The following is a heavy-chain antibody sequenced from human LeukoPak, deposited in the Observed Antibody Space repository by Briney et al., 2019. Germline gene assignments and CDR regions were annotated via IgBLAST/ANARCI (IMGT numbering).Heavy chain of an antibody. J-gene: IGHJ4*02. D-gene: IGHD1-26*01. Sequence: SETLSLTCTVSGGSITSSSYYWGWIRQPPGRGLEWIASVYLTATTYYNPSLESRGTISVDSSKNQFSLKLSSVTAADTAVYYCARHDPDTGSHFFDCWGQGTLVTVSS. CDR3: ARHDPDTGSHFFDC. CDR1: GGSITSSSYY. CDR2: VYLTATT. V-gene: IGHV4-39*01.